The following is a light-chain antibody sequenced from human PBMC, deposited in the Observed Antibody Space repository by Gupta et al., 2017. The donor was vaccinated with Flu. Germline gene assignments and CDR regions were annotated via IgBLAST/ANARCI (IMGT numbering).Light chain of an antibody. J-gene: IGLJ3*02. CDR1: SSNIGRDY. Sequence: SVLPPPPSSSGPPGQRVTISCSGSSSNIGRDYVYWYQQFPGKAPKVLIYRDNQRPSGVPDRFSGSKSGTSASLAISGLRSEDEADYYCAAWDDSLRGRVFGGGTKLTV. CDR3: AAWDDSLRGRV. CDR2: RDN. V-gene: IGLV1-47*01.